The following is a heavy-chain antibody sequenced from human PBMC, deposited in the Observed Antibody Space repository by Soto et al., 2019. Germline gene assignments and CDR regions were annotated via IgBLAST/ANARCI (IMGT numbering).Heavy chain of an antibody. CDR1: GGSMTGYF. V-gene: IGHV4-4*07. J-gene: IGHJ4*02. CDR3: ARTHWVSGTEY. Sequence: QVQLQESGPGLVKPSETLSLTCTVSGGSMTGYFWSWIRQPAGKALEWIGHVYNSGNTDYNPSLPSRITLAVDTSKRQFSLKVKSVTAADPAVYYCARTHWVSGTEYWGQGILVTVSS. CDR2: VYNSGNT. D-gene: IGHD6-19*01.